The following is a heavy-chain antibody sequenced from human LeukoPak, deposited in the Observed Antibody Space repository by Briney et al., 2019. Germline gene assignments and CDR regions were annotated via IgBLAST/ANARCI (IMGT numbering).Heavy chain of an antibody. Sequence: TGGSLRLSCAASGFTFSSYAMSWVRQAPGKGLEWVSAISGSGGSTYYADSVKGRFTISRDNSKNTLYLQMNSLRAEDTAVYYYAKALMITFGGVIIDYYGMDVWGQGTTVTVSS. D-gene: IGHD3-16*01. CDR3: AKALMITFGGVIIDYYGMDV. CDR2: ISGSGGST. V-gene: IGHV3-23*01. CDR1: GFTFSSYA. J-gene: IGHJ6*02.